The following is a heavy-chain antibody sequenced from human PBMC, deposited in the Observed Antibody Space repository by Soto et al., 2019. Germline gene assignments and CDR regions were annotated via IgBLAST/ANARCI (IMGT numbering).Heavy chain of an antibody. J-gene: IGHJ5*02. CDR3: ARRAVAGTLRSNWFDP. Sequence: GASVKVSCKASGYTFTGYYMHWVRQAPGQGLEWMGWINPNSGGTNYAQKFQGRVTMTRDTSISTAYMELSRLRSDDTAMYYCARRAVAGTLRSNWFDPWGQGTLVTVSS. CDR2: INPNSGGT. V-gene: IGHV1-2*02. CDR1: GYTFTGYY. D-gene: IGHD6-19*01.